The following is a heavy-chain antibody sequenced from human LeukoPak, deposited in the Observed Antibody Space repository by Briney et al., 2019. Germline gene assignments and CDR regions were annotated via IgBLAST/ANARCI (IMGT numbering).Heavy chain of an antibody. CDR1: GYTFTSYD. D-gene: IGHD5-12*01. CDR2: MNPNSGST. V-gene: IGHV1-8*03. Sequence: ASVKVSCKASGYTFTSYDINWVRQATGQGLEWMGWMNPNSGSTGYAQKFQGRVTITRNTSISTAYMELSGLRSEDTAVYYCARGRSTGYPYYYEYWGQGTLVTVSS. J-gene: IGHJ4*02. CDR3: ARGRSTGYPYYYEY.